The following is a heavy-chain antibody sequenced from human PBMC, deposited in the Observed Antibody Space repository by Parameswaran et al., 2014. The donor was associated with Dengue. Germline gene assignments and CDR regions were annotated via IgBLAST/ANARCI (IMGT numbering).Heavy chain of an antibody. CDR2: INAGNGNT. V-gene: IGHV1-3*01. D-gene: IGHD3-10*01. J-gene: IGHJ5*02. CDR3: ARNGVRGVIKDWFDP. Sequence: WVRQAPGQRLEWMGWINAGNGNTKYSQKFQGRVTITRDTSASTAYMELSSLRSEDTAVYYCARNGVRGVIKDWFDPWGQGTLVTVSS.